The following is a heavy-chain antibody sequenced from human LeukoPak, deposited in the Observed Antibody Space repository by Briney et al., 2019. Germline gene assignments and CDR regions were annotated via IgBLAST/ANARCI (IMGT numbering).Heavy chain of an antibody. CDR3: ARHQFGGDY. CDR1: GGSISSSSYY. J-gene: IGHJ4*02. V-gene: IGHV4-39*01. Sequence: SETLSLTCTVSGGSISSSSYYWGWIRQPPGKGLEWIGSIYYSGSTYYNPSLKSRVTISVDTSKNQFSLKLSSVTAADTAVYYCARHQFGGDYWGQGTLVTVSS. D-gene: IGHD3-10*01. CDR2: IYYSGST.